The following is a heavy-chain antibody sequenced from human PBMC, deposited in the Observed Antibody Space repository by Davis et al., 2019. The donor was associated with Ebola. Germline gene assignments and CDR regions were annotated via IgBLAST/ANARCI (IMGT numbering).Heavy chain of an antibody. Sequence: GGSLRLSCAASGFTFSDYYMSWIRQAPGKGLEWVSYISSSGSTIYYADSVKGRFTISRDNAKNSLYLQMNSLRAEDTAVYYWARASNDFWSGYPYYFDYWGQGTLVIVSS. J-gene: IGHJ4*02. D-gene: IGHD3-3*01. V-gene: IGHV3-11*01. CDR2: ISSSGSTI. CDR3: ARASNDFWSGYPYYFDY. CDR1: GFTFSDYY.